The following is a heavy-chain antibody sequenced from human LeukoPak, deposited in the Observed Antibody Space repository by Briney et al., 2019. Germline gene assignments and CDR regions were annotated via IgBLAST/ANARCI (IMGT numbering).Heavy chain of an antibody. J-gene: IGHJ4*02. CDR1: GFTFSSYG. D-gene: IGHD3-22*01. V-gene: IGHV3-7*01. CDR3: ARAGGSGYYSLPFGY. Sequence: PGGSLRLSCAASGFTFSSYGMPWVRQAPGKGLEWVANINQDGSEKFYEDSVKGRFTISRDNAKNSLFLQMNSLRAEDMAVYYCARAGGSGYYSLPFGYWGQGTLVTVSS. CDR2: INQDGSEK.